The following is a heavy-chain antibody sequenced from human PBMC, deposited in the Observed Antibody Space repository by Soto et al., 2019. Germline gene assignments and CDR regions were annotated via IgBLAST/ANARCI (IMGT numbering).Heavy chain of an antibody. CDR3: ARARTLNWLGPFNY. J-gene: IGHJ4*02. CDR1: GYTFVDYD. Sequence: QVQLVQSGTEVKKPGASVKVSCKTSGYTFVDYDINWVRQASGQGLERKGWMKPHTGNAVIAQKFQGRDTMTRNASISTAYIEMSSLRSDHKAFYNCARARTLNWLGPFNYWGQGTVVTVSS. V-gene: IGHV1-8*01. D-gene: IGHD3-10*01. CDR2: MKPHTGNA.